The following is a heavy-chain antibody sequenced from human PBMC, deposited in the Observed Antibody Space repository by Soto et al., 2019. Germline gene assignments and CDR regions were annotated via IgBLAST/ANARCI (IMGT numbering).Heavy chain of an antibody. D-gene: IGHD2-15*01. V-gene: IGHV4-34*01. CDR3: ARFQNAVVVTEYYFDY. CDR2: INHSGST. J-gene: IGHJ4*02. Sequence: SETLSLTCAVYGGSFSGYYWSWIRQPPGKGLEWIGEINHSGSTNYNPSLKSRVTISVDTSKNQFSLKLSSVTAADTAVYYCARFQNAVVVTEYYFDYWGQGTLVTVSS. CDR1: GGSFSGYY.